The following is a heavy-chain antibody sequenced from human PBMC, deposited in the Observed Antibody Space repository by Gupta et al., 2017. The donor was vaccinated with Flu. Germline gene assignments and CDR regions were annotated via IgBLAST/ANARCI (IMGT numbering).Heavy chain of an antibody. V-gene: IGHV4-34*01. D-gene: IGHD3-10*01. J-gene: IGHJ6*02. CDR2: INHSGST. Sequence: QVQLQQWGAGLLKPSETLSLTCAVYGGSFSGYYWSWIRQPPGKGLEWIGEINHSGSTNYNPSLKSRVTISVDTSKNQFSLKLSSVTAADTAVYYCARRVAMNYYGSGSGGMDVWGQGTTVTVSS. CDR3: ARRVAMNYYGSGSGGMDV. CDR1: GGSFSGYY.